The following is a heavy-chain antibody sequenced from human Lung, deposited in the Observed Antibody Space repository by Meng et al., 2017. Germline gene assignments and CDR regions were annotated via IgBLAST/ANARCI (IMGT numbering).Heavy chain of an antibody. CDR3: ARGTPGRSYSDY. V-gene: IGHV1-18*01. Sequence: QVQPVQSGPEVKKPGAAVKVSRKASDYTFTRYGVSWVRQAPGQGLEWMAWLGAHDGDTSHAPKFQGRVTVSADRPTATAYMELRSLRSDDTAVYYCARGTPGRSYSDYWGQGTLVTVSS. CDR2: LGAHDGDT. CDR1: DYTFTRYG. D-gene: IGHD3-10*01. J-gene: IGHJ4*02.